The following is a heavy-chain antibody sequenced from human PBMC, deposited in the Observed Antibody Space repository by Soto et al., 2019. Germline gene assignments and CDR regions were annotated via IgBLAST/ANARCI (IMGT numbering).Heavy chain of an antibody. CDR1: GSTFSDTW. V-gene: IGHV5-51*01. J-gene: IGHJ6*02. CDR2: IYPADSDI. D-gene: IGHD3-22*01. Sequence: PGESLKISCEASGSTFSDTWIAWVRQLPGKGLEWMGIIYPADSDIRYSPSFQGDVTISAEKSLSAAYLHWSALKASDTTIYYCSRGAYYDSSGLVAEIWGPGTSVTVSS. CDR3: SRGAYYDSSGLVAEI.